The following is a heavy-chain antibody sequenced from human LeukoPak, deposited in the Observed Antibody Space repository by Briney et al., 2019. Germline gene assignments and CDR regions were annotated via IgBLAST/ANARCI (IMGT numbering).Heavy chain of an antibody. V-gene: IGHV3-21*06. CDR2: ISGSGANT. CDR1: GFTFSNYG. Sequence: GGSLRLSCAASGFTFSNYGMSWVRQAPGKGLEWVSVISGSGANTYYADSVKGRFTISRDNAKNSLYLQMNSLRAEDTAVYYCARWSITMVRGVIPSYYFDYWGQGTLVTVSS. J-gene: IGHJ4*02. CDR3: ARWSITMVRGVIPSYYFDY. D-gene: IGHD3-10*01.